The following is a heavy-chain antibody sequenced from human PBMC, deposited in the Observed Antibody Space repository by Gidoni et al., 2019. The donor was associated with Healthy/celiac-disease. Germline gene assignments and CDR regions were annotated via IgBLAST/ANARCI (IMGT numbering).Heavy chain of an antibody. J-gene: IGHJ4*02. CDR3: ARKEVLLSFDY. V-gene: IGHV4-30-2*05. D-gene: IGHD3-10*01. Sequence: KSRVTISVDTSKNQFSLKLSSVTAADTAVYYCARKEVLLSFDYWGQGTLVTVSS.